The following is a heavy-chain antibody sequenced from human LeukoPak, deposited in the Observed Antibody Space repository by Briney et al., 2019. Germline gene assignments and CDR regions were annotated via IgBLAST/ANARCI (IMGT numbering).Heavy chain of an antibody. CDR1: GFTFSNYW. Sequence: AGGSLGLSCAASGFTFSNYWMSWVRQAPGKGLEWVANIKQDGSEKSYVDSVTGRFTISRDNAKNSLYLQMNSLRAEDTAVYYCAREISSWYRTEGRFDPWGQGTLVTVSS. D-gene: IGHD6-13*01. CDR2: IKQDGSEK. J-gene: IGHJ5*02. V-gene: IGHV3-7*01. CDR3: AREISSWYRTEGRFDP.